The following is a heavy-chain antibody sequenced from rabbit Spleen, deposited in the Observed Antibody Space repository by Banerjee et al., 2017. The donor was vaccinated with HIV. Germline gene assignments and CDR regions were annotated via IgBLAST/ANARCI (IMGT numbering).Heavy chain of an antibody. CDR2: IYTGNGKN. J-gene: IGHJ6*01. CDR1: GFSFISSYD. V-gene: IGHV1S45*01. CDR3: ARGIPYGFAGDAYPPYAMDL. Sequence: QERLVESGGGLVKPGASLTLTCTASGFSFISSYDISWVRQAPGKVLEWIGFIYTGNGKNYYASWAQGRFTISKSSSTTVTLQLTSLTAADTATYFCARGIPYGFAGDAYPPYAMDLWGPGTLVTVS. D-gene: IGHD6-1*01.